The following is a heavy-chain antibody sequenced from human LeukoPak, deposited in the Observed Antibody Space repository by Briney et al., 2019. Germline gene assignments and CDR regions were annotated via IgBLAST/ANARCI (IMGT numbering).Heavy chain of an antibody. CDR3: ASRYYDSSGYYGVY. CDR2: IKQDGSEK. V-gene: IGHV3-7*02. Sequence: GGSLRLSCAASGFTFSSYWMSWVRQAPGKGLEWVANIKQDGSEKYYVDSVKGRFTISRDNAKNSLYLQMNSLRAEDTAVYYCASRYYDSSGYYGVYWGQGTLVTVSS. CDR1: GFTFSSYW. J-gene: IGHJ4*02. D-gene: IGHD3-22*01.